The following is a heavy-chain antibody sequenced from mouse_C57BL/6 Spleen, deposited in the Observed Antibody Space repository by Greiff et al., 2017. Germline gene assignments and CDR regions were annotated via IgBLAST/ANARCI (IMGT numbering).Heavy chain of an antibody. V-gene: IGHV3-6*01. CDR3: ARGQGV. CDR1: GYSITSGYY. CDR2: ISYDGSN. Sequence: EVQVVESGPGLVKPSQSLSLTCSVTGYSITSGYYWNWIRQFPGNKLEWMGYISYDGSNNYNPSLKNRISITRDTSKNQFFLKLNSVTTEDTATYYCARGQGVWGQGTLVTVSA. J-gene: IGHJ3*01. D-gene: IGHD6-1*01.